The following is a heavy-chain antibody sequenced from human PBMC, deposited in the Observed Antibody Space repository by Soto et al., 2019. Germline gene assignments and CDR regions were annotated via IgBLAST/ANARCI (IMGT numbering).Heavy chain of an antibody. J-gene: IGHJ4*02. CDR3: AREAAAGLVY. D-gene: IGHD6-13*01. CDR2: MNPNSDNT. V-gene: IGHV1-8*01. CDR1: GYSFTSYD. Sequence: QVQLVQSGAEVKKPGASVKVSCKASGYSFTSYDINWVRQATGQGLEWMGWMNPNSDNTAYAQKFQGRVTMTRNTSISTVYMELSSLRSEDTDVYYCAREAAAGLVYWGQGTLVTVSS.